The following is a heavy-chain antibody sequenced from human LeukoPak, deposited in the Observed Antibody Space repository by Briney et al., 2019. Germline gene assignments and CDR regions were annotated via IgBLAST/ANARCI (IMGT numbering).Heavy chain of an antibody. J-gene: IGHJ5*02. CDR1: GFTFSSYA. CDR2: ISGSGGST. Sequence: GGSLRLSCAASGFTFSSYAMSWVRQAPGKGLEWVSAISGSGGSTYYADSVKGRLTISRDNSKNTLYLQMNSLRAEDTAVYYCAKAFDYYDSSGYPYNWFDPSGQGTLVTVSS. CDR3: AKAFDYYDSSGYPYNWFDP. D-gene: IGHD3-22*01. V-gene: IGHV3-23*01.